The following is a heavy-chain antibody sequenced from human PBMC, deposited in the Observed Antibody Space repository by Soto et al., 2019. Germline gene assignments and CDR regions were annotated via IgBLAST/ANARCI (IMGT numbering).Heavy chain of an antibody. CDR1: GFTFNNYW. V-gene: IGHV3-7*05. CDR2: INQDGSQT. Sequence: EVQLEESGGGLVQPGGSLRLACKTPGFTFNNYWMSWLRQAPGKGLEWVANINQDGSQTDYVDSVKGRFTLSRDNAKTSLYLQMTSLRVEDTAVYYCARVSRSHDTEYWGQGTLVTVSS. D-gene: IGHD5-18*01. CDR3: ARVSRSHDTEY. J-gene: IGHJ4*02.